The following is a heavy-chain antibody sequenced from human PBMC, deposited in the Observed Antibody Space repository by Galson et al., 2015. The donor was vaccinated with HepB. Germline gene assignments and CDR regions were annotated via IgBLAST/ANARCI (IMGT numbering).Heavy chain of an antibody. CDR1: GFTFSSYS. Sequence: SLRLSCAASGFTFSSYSMNWVRQAPGKGLEWVSYISGSTIYYADSVKGRFTISRDNARNSLFLQMNSLRAEDTAVYYCARAVLDIWGHGTMVTVSS. CDR3: ARAVLDI. V-gene: IGHV3-48*04. J-gene: IGHJ3*02. CDR2: ISGSTI. D-gene: IGHD3-10*02.